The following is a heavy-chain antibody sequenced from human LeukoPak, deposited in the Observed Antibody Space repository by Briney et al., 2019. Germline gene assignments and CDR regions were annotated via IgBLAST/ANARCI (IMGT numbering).Heavy chain of an antibody. CDR3: AGDEDIVVVPAAPDY. Sequence: GRSLRLSCAASGFTFSSYAMHWVRQAPGKGLEWVAVISYDGSNKYYADSVKGRFTISRDNSKNTLYLQMNSLRAEDTAVYYCAGDEDIVVVPAAPDYWGQGTLVTVSS. J-gene: IGHJ4*02. V-gene: IGHV3-30*04. CDR2: ISYDGSNK. D-gene: IGHD2-2*01. CDR1: GFTFSSYA.